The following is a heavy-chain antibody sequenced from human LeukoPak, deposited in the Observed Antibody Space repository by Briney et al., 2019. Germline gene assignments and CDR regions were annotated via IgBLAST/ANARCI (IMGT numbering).Heavy chain of an antibody. CDR3: AKDRQWELLMSYFDY. Sequence: ASVKVSCKASGYTFTSYGISWVRQAPGQGLEWMGWISAYNGNTNYAQKLQGRVTMTTDTSTSTAYMELRSLRAEDTAVYYCAKDRQWELLMSYFDYWGQGTLVTVSS. J-gene: IGHJ4*02. CDR1: GYTFTSYG. D-gene: IGHD1-26*01. CDR2: ISAYNGNT. V-gene: IGHV1-18*01.